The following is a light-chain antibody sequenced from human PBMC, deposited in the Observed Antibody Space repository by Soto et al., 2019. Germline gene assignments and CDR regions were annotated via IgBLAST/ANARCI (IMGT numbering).Light chain of an antibody. Sequence: EIVLTQSPATLSLSPGERATLSCRASQSVSSYLAWYQQKPGQAPRLLIFDASDRATGIPTRFSGSGSGTDVTLTISSLEAEDFAVYYCQQRSNWLPSTFGQGTKLEIK. V-gene: IGKV3-11*01. CDR3: QQRSNWLPST. CDR1: QSVSSY. CDR2: DAS. J-gene: IGKJ2*01.